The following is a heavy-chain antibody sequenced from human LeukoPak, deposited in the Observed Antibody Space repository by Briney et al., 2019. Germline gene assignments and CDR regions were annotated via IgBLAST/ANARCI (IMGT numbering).Heavy chain of an antibody. V-gene: IGHV1-69*13. J-gene: IGHJ4*02. D-gene: IGHD4-17*01. CDR3: ARIYGDSFFFDY. Sequence: SVKVSCKASGYTFTSYGISWVRQAPGQGLEWMGGIIPIFGTANYAQKFQGRVTITADESTSTAYMELSSLRSEDTAVYYCARIYGDSFFFDYWGQGTLVTVSS. CDR2: IIPIFGTA. CDR1: GYTFTSYG.